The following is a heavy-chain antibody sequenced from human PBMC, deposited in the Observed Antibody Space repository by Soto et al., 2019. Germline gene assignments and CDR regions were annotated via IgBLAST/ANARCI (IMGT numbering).Heavy chain of an antibody. V-gene: IGHV1-2*04. CDR2: INPNSGGT. J-gene: IGHJ6*02. Sequence: ASVKVSCKASGYTFTGYYMHWVRQAPGQGLEWMGWINPNSGGTNYAQKFQGWVTMTRDTSISTAYMELSGLRSDDTAVYYCARDGSVDTAMVNYYYYYGMDVWGQGTTVTVSS. CDR1: GYTFTGYY. D-gene: IGHD5-18*01. CDR3: ARDGSVDTAMVNYYYYYGMDV.